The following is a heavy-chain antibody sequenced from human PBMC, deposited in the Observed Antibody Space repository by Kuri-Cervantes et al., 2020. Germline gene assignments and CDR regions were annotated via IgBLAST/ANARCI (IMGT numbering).Heavy chain of an antibody. J-gene: IGHJ4*02. D-gene: IGHD6-19*01. V-gene: IGHV3-11*01. CDR3: ARRTVPLFPSSGWYYFDY. Sequence: GESLKISCAASGFTFSDYYMSWIRQAPGKGLEWASYISSSGSTIYYADSVKGRFTISRDNAKNSLYLQMNSLRAEDTAVYYCARRTVPLFPSSGWYYFDYWGQGTLVTVSS. CDR1: GFTFSDYY. CDR2: ISSSGSTI.